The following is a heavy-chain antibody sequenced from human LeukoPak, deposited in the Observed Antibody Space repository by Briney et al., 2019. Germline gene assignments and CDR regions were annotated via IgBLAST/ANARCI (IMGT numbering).Heavy chain of an antibody. CDR3: ARSKYSSSWYPRVMDY. CDR1: GGSISSGGYY. D-gene: IGHD6-13*01. V-gene: IGHV4-31*03. CDR2: IYYSGST. Sequence: SETLSLTCTVSGGSISSGGYYWSWIRQHPGKGLEWIGYIYYSGSTYYNPSRKSRVTISVDTSKNQFSLKLSSVTAADTAVYYCARSKYSSSWYPRVMDYWGQGTLATVSS. J-gene: IGHJ4*02.